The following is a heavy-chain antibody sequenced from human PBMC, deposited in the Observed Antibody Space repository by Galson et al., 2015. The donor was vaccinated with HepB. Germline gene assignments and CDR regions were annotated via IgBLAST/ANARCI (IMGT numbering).Heavy chain of an antibody. CDR3: ARPTIPPTMGDYSRNWYFDL. D-gene: IGHD4-17*01. CDR2: IWYDGSNK. J-gene: IGHJ2*01. CDR1: GFTFSSYG. V-gene: IGHV3-33*01. Sequence: SLRLSCAASGFTFSSYGMHWVRQAPGKGLEWVAVIWYDGSNKYYADSVKGRFTISRDNSKNTLYLQMNSLRAEDTAVYYCARPTIPPTMGDYSRNWYFDLWGRGTLVTVSS.